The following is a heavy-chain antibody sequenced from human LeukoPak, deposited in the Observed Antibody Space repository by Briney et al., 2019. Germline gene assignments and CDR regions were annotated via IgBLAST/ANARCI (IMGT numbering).Heavy chain of an antibody. Sequence: SETLALTCAAYGGSFSGYYCSWIRQPPGTRLEWVGEINHSGSTNYNPSLKSRVTISVDTSKNQFSLKLSSVTAADTAVYYCARHSSDTAMDVANDYWGQGTLVTVSS. CDR1: GGSFSGYY. CDR2: INHSGST. V-gene: IGHV4-34*01. D-gene: IGHD5-18*01. CDR3: ARHSSDTAMDVANDY. J-gene: IGHJ4*02.